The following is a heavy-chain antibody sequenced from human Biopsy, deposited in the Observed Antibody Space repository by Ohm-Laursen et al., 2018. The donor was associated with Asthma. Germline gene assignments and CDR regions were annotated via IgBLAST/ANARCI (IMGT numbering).Heavy chain of an antibody. Sequence: PGTLSLTWIVSGDAMSTSGSYWGWIRQSPGKGLEWIGSIYYSGRTYYSPSLESRVTISADTSKNHFSLKVTSVTAADTAVYYCARAVSSSSYWYFDLWGRGDLVTVSS. V-gene: IGHV4-39*02. CDR1: GDAMSTSGSY. D-gene: IGHD6-6*01. CDR3: ARAVSSSSYWYFDL. CDR2: IYYSGRT. J-gene: IGHJ2*01.